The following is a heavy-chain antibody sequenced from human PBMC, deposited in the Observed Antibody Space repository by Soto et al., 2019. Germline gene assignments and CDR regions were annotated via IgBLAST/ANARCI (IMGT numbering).Heavy chain of an antibody. D-gene: IGHD3-10*01. CDR3: AKNNLFGSGTKDY. CDR2: ISGSGGST. CDR1: GFTFTNYP. V-gene: IGHV3-23*01. J-gene: IGHJ4*02. Sequence: EVQLLESGGGLVQVGESLILSCPASGFTFTNYPMSWVRQAPGKGLEWVSSISGSGGSTYDADSVRGRFIISRDNSKNTLYLKLNSLRTEDTALYYCAKNNLFGSGTKDYWGQGTLVAVSS.